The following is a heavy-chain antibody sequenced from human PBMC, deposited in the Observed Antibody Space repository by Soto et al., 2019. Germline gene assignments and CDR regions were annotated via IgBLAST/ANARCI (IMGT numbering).Heavy chain of an antibody. J-gene: IGHJ1*01. Sequence: SETLSPPRTVSGGSISSYHWSWIRQHPGKGLEWIGYIYYSGSTYYNPSLKSRVTISVDTSKNQFSLKLSSVTAADTAVYSWARSVSPWGQGTLVTVSS. V-gene: IGHV4-59*06. CDR2: IYYSGST. CDR3: ARSVSP. D-gene: IGHD3-16*01. CDR1: GGSISSYH.